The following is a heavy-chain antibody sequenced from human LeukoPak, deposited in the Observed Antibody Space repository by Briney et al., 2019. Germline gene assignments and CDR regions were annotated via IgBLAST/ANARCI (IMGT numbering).Heavy chain of an antibody. V-gene: IGHV4-38-2*01. CDR3: ARAQITMIVVRAAHNAFDI. CDR1: GYSISSGYY. CDR2: IYHSGST. D-gene: IGHD3-22*01. Sequence: SETLSLTCAVSGYSISSGYYWGWIRRPPGKGLEWIGSIYHSGSTYYNPSLKSRVTISVDTSKNQFSLKLSSVTAADTAVYYCARAQITMIVVRAAHNAFDIWGQGTMVTVSS. J-gene: IGHJ3*02.